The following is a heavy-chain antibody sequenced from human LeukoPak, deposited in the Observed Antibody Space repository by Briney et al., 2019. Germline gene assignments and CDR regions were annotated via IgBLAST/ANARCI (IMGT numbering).Heavy chain of an antibody. CDR3: ARVAAEFSSTSFDY. CDR1: GFTFSSSA. D-gene: IGHD2-2*01. V-gene: IGHV3-23*01. J-gene: IGHJ4*02. Sequence: PGGSLRLSCAASGFTFSSSAMTWVRQAPGKGLEWVSSLTGGSDNSEHADSVKGRFSISRDNSKNTLYLQMNSLRAEDTAVYYCARVAAEFSSTSFDYWGQGTLVTVSS. CDR2: LTGGSDNS.